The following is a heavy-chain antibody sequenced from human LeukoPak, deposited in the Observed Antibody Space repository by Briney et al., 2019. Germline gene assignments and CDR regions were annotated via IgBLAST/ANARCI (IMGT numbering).Heavy chain of an antibody. D-gene: IGHD6-13*01. Sequence: ASVKVSCKASGYTFTSYYMHWVRQAPGQGLEWMGIINPRGGSTSYAQKFQGRVTMTRDTSISTAYMELTRLRSDDTAVYYCARDSQEQQLVGEYFQYWGQGTLVTASS. CDR1: GYTFTSYY. CDR3: ARDSQEQQLVGEYFQY. J-gene: IGHJ1*01. CDR2: INPRGGST. V-gene: IGHV1-46*01.